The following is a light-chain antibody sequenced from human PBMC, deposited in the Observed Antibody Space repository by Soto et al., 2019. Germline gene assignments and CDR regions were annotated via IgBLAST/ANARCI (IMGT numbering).Light chain of an antibody. CDR2: KGS. V-gene: IGKV1-5*03. CDR3: QQYNGYSRT. Sequence: DIQMTQSPSTLSGSVGDRVTITCRASQTISSWSAWYQQKPGRAPKLLIFKGSCFESGGPSGISGSGSGREFTLIISSLQPDDFATYYCQQYNGYSRTFGQGTKVDIK. CDR1: QTISSW. J-gene: IGKJ1*01.